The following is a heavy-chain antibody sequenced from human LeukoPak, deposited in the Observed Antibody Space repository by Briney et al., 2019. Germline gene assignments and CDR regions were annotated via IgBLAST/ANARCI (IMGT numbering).Heavy chain of an antibody. J-gene: IGHJ4*02. Sequence: PGGSLRLSCAASGFTFSSYAMHWVRQAPGKGLEWVAVISYDGSNKYYADSVKGRFTISRDNSKNTLYLQMNSLRAEDTAVYYCARAPTGIAVADWGYYFDYWGQGTLVTVSS. CDR2: ISYDGSNK. V-gene: IGHV3-30-3*01. CDR1: GFTFSSYA. D-gene: IGHD6-19*01. CDR3: ARAPTGIAVADWGYYFDY.